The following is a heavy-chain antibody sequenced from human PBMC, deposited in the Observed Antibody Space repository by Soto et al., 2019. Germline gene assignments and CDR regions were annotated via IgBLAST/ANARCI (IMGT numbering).Heavy chain of an antibody. CDR2: IKQDGSEK. V-gene: IGHV3-7*03. CDR3: ARDPPKSSYYYYGMDV. CDR1: GFTFSSYW. J-gene: IGHJ6*02. Sequence: GGSLRLSCAASGFTFSSYWMSWVRQAPGKGLEWVANIKQDGSEKYYVDSVKGRFTISRDNAKNSLYLQMNSLRAEDTAVYYCARDPPKSSYYYYGMDVWGQGTTVTVSS.